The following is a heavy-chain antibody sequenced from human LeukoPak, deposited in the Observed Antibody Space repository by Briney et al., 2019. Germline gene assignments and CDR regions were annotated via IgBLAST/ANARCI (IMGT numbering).Heavy chain of an antibody. CDR1: GGSISSSSYY. V-gene: IGHV4-39*01. D-gene: IGHD5-18*01. CDR3: ARGGGIQLWGFVY. CDR2: IYYSGST. Sequence: SETLSLTCTVSGGSISSSSYYWGWIRQPPGKGLEWIGSIYYSGSTYYNPSLKSRATISVDTSKNQFSLKLSSVTAADTAVYYCARGGGIQLWGFVYWGQGTLVTVSS. J-gene: IGHJ4*02.